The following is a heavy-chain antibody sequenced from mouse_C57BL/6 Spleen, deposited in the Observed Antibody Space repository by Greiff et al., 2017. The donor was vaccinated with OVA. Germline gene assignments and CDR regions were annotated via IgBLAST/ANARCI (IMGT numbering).Heavy chain of an antibody. CDR2: IYPGDGDT. J-gene: IGHJ2*01. CDR3: AREEGTTVGSYYFDY. D-gene: IGHD1-1*01. CDR1: GYAFSSSW. V-gene: IGHV1-82*01. Sequence: VVKPGASVKISCKASGYAFSSSWMNWVKQRPGKGLEWIGRIYPGDGDTNYNGKFKGKATLTADKSSSTAYMQLSSLTSEDSAVYFCAREEGTTVGSYYFDYWGQGTTLTVSS.